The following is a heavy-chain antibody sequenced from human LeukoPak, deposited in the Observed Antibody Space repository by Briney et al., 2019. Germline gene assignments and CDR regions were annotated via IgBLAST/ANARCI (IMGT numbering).Heavy chain of an antibody. CDR3: ARGYGENYLNY. J-gene: IGHJ4*02. V-gene: IGHV3-30*02. D-gene: IGHD4/OR15-4a*01. CDR2: IRYDGSDK. Sequence: GGSLRLSCDASGFTFNSYAMHWVRQVPGKGLQWVAFIRYDGSDKYYADSVKGRFTISRDNSKNTLYLQLNSLIPDDMAVYYCARGYGENYLNYWGQGTLVTVST. CDR1: GFTFNSYA.